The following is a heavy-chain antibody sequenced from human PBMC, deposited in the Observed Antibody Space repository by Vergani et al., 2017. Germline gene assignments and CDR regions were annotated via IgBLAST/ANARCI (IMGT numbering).Heavy chain of an antibody. Sequence: EVQLVESGGGLVQPGGSLRLSCAASGFTFSSYSMNWVRQAPGKGLEWVSSISSSSSYIYYADSVKGRFTISRDNAKNSLYLQMNSLRAEDTAVYYCARDLGVITTLDYWGQGTLVTVSS. J-gene: IGHJ4*02. CDR3: ARDLGVITTLDY. CDR1: GFTFSSYS. D-gene: IGHD3-22*01. CDR2: ISSSSSYI. V-gene: IGHV3-21*01.